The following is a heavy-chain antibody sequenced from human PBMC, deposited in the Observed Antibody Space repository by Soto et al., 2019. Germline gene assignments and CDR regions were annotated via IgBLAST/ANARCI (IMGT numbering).Heavy chain of an antibody. CDR3: ARSRSGAVADSFDF. CDR2: ISRDGTNK. CDR1: GFTFRSYA. D-gene: IGHD3-10*01. V-gene: IGHV3-30*04. Sequence: GVSLRLSCAASGFTFRSYAIHWVRQAPGKGLEWVAVISRDGTNKYYVDSVKGRFTISRDNSKDTVYLQMNSLRDEDSAMFYCARSRSGAVADSFDFWGQGTMVTVYS. J-gene: IGHJ4*02.